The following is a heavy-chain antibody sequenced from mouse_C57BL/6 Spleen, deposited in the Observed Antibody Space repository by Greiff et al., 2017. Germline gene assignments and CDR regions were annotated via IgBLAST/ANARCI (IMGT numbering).Heavy chain of an antibody. CDR1: GYTFTSYW. D-gene: IGHD1-1*01. CDR2: IDPSDSYS. V-gene: IGHV1-69*01. Sequence: QVQLQQSGAELVMPGASVKLSCKASGYTFTSYWMHWVKQRPGQGLEWIGEIDPSDSYSNYNQKFKGKTTLTVDKSSSTAYMQHSSLTSEDSEVCYSARKATVVNPFDYWGQGTTLTVSS. CDR3: ARKATVVNPFDY. J-gene: IGHJ2*01.